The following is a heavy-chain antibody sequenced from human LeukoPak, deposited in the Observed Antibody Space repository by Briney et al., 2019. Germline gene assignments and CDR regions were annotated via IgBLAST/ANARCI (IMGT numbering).Heavy chain of an antibody. D-gene: IGHD1-26*01. Sequence: GGSLRLSCAASGFSFSSYSMNWVRQAPGKGLEWVSSISSSSSYIYYADSVKGRFTISRDNAKNSLYLQMNSLRAEDTAVYYCARDLVKWDPTGPSDYWGQGTLVTVSS. CDR1: GFSFSSYS. CDR2: ISSSSSYI. V-gene: IGHV3-21*01. CDR3: ARDLVKWDPTGPSDY. J-gene: IGHJ4*02.